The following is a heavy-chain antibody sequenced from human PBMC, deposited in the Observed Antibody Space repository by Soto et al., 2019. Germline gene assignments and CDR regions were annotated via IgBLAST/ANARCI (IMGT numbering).Heavy chain of an antibody. Sequence: ESGGGVVPPGRSLRLSCAASGFTFSSYGMHWVRQAPGKGLEWVAVISYDGSNKYYADSVKGRFTISRDNSKNTLYLQMNSLRAEDTAVYYCAKGATAMPPFDPWGQGTLVTVSS. V-gene: IGHV3-30*18. CDR3: AKGATAMPPFDP. J-gene: IGHJ5*02. CDR1: GFTFSSYG. D-gene: IGHD5-18*01. CDR2: ISYDGSNK.